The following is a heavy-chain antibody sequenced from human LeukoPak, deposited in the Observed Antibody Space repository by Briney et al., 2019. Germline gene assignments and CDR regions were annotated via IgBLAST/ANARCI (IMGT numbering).Heavy chain of an antibody. CDR1: GGSISSYY. J-gene: IGHJ3*02. CDR3: ARHYGDYVNAKDAFDI. V-gene: IGHV4-59*08. Sequence: SSETLSLTCAVSGGSISSYYWSWIRQPPGKRLEWIGDIYYSGSTNYNPSLKSRVTISVDTSKNQFSLKLSSVTDADTAVYYCARHYGDYVNAKDAFDIWGQGTMVTVSS. D-gene: IGHD4-17*01. CDR2: IYYSGST.